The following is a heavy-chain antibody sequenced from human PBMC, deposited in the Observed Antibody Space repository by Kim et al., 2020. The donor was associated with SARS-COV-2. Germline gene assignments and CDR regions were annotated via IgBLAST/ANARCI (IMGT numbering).Heavy chain of an antibody. V-gene: IGHV3-21*01. J-gene: IGHJ4*02. CDR3: ARAWGQLAPTNPLDY. D-gene: IGHD6-6*01. CDR1: GFTFSSYS. CDR2: ISSSSSYI. Sequence: GGSLRLSCAASGFTFSSYSMNWVRQAPGKGLEWVSSISSSSSYIYYADSVKGRFTISRDNAKNSLYLQMNSLRAEDTAVYYCARAWGQLAPTNPLDYWGQGTLVTVSS.